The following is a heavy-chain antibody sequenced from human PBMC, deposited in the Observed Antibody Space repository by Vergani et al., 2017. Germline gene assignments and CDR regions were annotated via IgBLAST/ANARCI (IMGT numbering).Heavy chain of an antibody. J-gene: IGHJ3*02. D-gene: IGHD2-15*01. CDR2: ISHSGST. CDR3: ARDPKSYCSGGSCFSVWGAFDI. V-gene: IGHV4-4*03. Sequence: QVQLQESGPGLVKPPGTLSLTCAVSGDSFRSNKCWTWVRQSPGKTLEWIGEISHSGSTNYNPSLKGRVTLSLDTSKNQFSLRLSSVTAADTAVYYCARDPKSYCSGGSCFSVWGAFDIWGRGTTVTVSS. CDR1: GDSFRSNKC.